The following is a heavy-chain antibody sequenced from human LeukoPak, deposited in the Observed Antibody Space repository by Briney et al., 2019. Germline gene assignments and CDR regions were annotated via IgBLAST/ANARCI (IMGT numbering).Heavy chain of an antibody. CDR3: ARDYYGGGVYYYYMDV. J-gene: IGHJ6*03. D-gene: IGHD3-22*01. CDR2: IYTSGST. CDR1: GGSISSYY. V-gene: IGHV4-4*07. Sequence: SETLSLTCTVSGGSISSYYWSWIRQPAGKGLEWIGRIYTSGSTNYNPSLKSRVTMSVDTSKNQFSLKLSSVTAADTAVYYCARDYYGGGVYYYYMDVWGKGTTVTVSS.